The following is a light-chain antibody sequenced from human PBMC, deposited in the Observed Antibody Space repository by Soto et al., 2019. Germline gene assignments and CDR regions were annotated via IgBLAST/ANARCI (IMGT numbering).Light chain of an antibody. CDR3: GSYTSSSTVV. CDR1: SSDVGGYNY. Sequence: QSALTQPASVFGSPGQSITISCTGTSSDVGGYNYVSWYQQHPGKAPKLMIYDVSNRPSGVSNRFSGSKSGNTASLTISGLQAEDEADYYCGSYTSSSTVVFGGGTKVTVL. J-gene: IGLJ2*01. CDR2: DVS. V-gene: IGLV2-14*01.